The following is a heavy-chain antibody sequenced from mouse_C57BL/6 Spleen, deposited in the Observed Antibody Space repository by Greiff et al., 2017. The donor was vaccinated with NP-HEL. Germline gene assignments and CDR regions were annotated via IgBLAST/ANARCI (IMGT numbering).Heavy chain of an antibody. V-gene: IGHV1-15*01. CDR2: IDPETGGT. CDR3: TRGTTGTRNYFDY. CDR1: GYTFTDYE. J-gene: IGHJ2*01. Sequence: QVQLQQSGAELVRPGASVTLSCKASGYTFTDYEMHWVKQTPVHGLEWIGAIDPETGGTAYNQKFKGKGILTADKSSSTAYMELRSLTSEDSAVYYCTRGTTGTRNYFDYWGQGTTLTVSS. D-gene: IGHD4-1*02.